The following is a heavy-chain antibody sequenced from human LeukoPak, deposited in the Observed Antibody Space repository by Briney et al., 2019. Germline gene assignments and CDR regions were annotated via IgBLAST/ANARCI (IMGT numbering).Heavy chain of an antibody. CDR1: GFTFSSYT. J-gene: IGHJ6*02. CDR2: ISSGSNYI. CDR3: ARECHGDQGYGMDV. D-gene: IGHD4-17*01. Sequence: GGSLRLSCAASGFTFSSYTMNWVRQAPGKGLEWVSYISSGSNYIYYADSEKGRFTISRDNAKNSLYLQMNSLRAEDTAVYYCARECHGDQGYGMDVWGQGTTVTVSS. V-gene: IGHV3-21*01.